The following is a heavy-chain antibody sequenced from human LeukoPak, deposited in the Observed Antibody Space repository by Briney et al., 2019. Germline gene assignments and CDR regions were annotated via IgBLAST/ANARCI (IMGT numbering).Heavy chain of an antibody. CDR1: GDSISSYY. Sequence: PSETLSLTCTVSGDSISSYYWSWIRQPAGKGLEWIGRIYTSGSTNYNPSLKSRVTMSVDTSKNQFSLKLSSVTAADTAVYYCARGGHFDSSETDDAFDIWGQGTMVTVSS. CDR2: IYTSGST. CDR3: ARGGHFDSSETDDAFDI. D-gene: IGHD3-22*01. V-gene: IGHV4-4*07. J-gene: IGHJ3*02.